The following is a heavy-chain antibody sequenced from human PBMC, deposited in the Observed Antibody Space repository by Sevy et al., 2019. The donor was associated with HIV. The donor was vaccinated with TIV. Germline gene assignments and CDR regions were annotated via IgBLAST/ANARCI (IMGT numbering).Heavy chain of an antibody. D-gene: IGHD2-2*01. CDR3: ARDGGNSVKWYPLY. J-gene: IGHJ4*01. Sequence: GGSLRLSCAASGFAFSTHAMHWVRQSPGKGLEWVAVISSEGTEPFYAASVEGRFTISRDNSKNTLSLQLNSLRPEDTAVYYCARDGGNSVKWYPLYWGHGTLVTVSS. V-gene: IGHV3-30-3*01. CDR2: ISSEGTEP. CDR1: GFAFSTHA.